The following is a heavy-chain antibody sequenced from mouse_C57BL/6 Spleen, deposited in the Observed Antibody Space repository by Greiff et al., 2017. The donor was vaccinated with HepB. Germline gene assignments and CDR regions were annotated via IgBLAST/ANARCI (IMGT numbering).Heavy chain of an antibody. CDR3: ARSLYGSSYVDWYFDV. J-gene: IGHJ1*03. V-gene: IGHV7-3*01. CDR2: IRNKANGYTT. CDR1: GFTFTDYY. D-gene: IGHD1-1*01. Sequence: EVKLVESGGGLVLPGGSLSLSCAASGFTFTDYYMSWVRQPPGKALEWLGFIRNKANGYTTEYSASVKGRFTISRDNSQSILYLQMNALRAEDSATYYCARSLYGSSYVDWYFDVWGTGTTVTVSS.